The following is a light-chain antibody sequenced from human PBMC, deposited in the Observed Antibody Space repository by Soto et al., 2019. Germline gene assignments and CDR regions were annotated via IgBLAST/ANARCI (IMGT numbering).Light chain of an antibody. J-gene: IGLJ1*01. CDR2: GVT. CDR1: SGDIGPYNF. Sequence: QSALTQPASVSGSPGQSITISCTGTSGDIGPYNFVSWYQQLPGKAPKLLISGVTDRPSGVSDRFSGSKSGNTASLTISGLQAEDEADYYCSSYTNTNTYVFGSGTKLTVL. CDR3: SSYTNTNTYV. V-gene: IGLV2-14*01.